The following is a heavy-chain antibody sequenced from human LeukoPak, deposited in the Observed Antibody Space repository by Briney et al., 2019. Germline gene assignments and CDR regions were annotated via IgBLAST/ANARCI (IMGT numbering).Heavy chain of an antibody. J-gene: IGHJ4*02. V-gene: IGHV4-39*01. CDR3: ARQSPGRVYGDYVWGSYRPREGEFDY. CDR1: GGSISSGSYY. Sequence: PSQTLSLTCTVSGGSISSGSYYWGWIRQPPGKGLEWIGSIYYSGSTYYNPSLKSRVTISVDTSKNQFSLKLSSVTAADTAVYYCARQSPGRVYGDYVWGSYRPREGEFDYWGQGTLVTVSS. CDR2: IYYSGST. D-gene: IGHD3-16*02.